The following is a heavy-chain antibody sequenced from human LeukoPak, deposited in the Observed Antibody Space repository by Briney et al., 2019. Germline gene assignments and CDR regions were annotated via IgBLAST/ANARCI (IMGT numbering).Heavy chain of an antibody. CDR2: ISGSGGST. J-gene: IGHJ4*02. D-gene: IGHD1-1*01. Sequence: QAGGSLRLSCAASGFTFSSYAMSWVRQAPGKGLEWVSAISGSGGSTYYADSVKGRFTISRDNSKNTLYLQTNSLRAEDTAVYYCAKRLIQGRQRRGSGDFDYWGQGTLVTVSS. V-gene: IGHV3-23*01. CDR1: GFTFSSYA. CDR3: AKRLIQGRQRRGSGDFDY.